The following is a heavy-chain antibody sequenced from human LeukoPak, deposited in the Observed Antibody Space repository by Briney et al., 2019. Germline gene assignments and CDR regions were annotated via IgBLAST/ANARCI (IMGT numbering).Heavy chain of an antibody. CDR2: INPNSGGT. Sequence: ASVKVSCKASGYTFTGYYMHWVRQAPGQGLEWMGWINPNSGGTNYAQKFQGRVTMTRDTSIGTAYMELSRLRSDDTAVYYCASLSLSPGGAFDIWGQGTMVTVSS. V-gene: IGHV1-2*02. D-gene: IGHD2/OR15-2a*01. CDR3: ASLSLSPGGAFDI. CDR1: GYTFTGYY. J-gene: IGHJ3*02.